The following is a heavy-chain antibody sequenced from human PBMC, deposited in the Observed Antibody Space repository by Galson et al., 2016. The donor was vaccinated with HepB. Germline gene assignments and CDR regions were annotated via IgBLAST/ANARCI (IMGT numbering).Heavy chain of an antibody. CDR3: TRAVGSNWPELFDS. D-gene: IGHD6-13*01. Sequence: SLRLSCAASGFTLSGSAMHWVRQASGKGLEWVGRIRSKADSYATAYAASVKGRFTISRDDSKNTGYLQMNSLKTDDTAVYYGTRAVGSNWPELFDSWGQGTLVTVSS. CDR1: GFTLSGSA. CDR2: IRSKADSYAT. J-gene: IGHJ4*02. V-gene: IGHV3-73*01.